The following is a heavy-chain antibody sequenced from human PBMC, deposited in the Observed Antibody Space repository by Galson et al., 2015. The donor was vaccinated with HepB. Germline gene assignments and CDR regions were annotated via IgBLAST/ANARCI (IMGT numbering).Heavy chain of an antibody. CDR2: TYYRSKWYN. CDR3: ARDWSGYISGLRSCMDV. V-gene: IGHV6-1*01. D-gene: IGHD6-19*01. CDR1: GDSVSSNSAA. J-gene: IGHJ6*02. Sequence: CAISGDSVSSNSAAWNWIRQSPSRGLEWLGRTYYRSKWYNDYAVSVKRRITINPDTSKNQFSLHLNPGTPEDTAVYYCARDWSGYISGLRSCMDVWGQWTTVTVSS.